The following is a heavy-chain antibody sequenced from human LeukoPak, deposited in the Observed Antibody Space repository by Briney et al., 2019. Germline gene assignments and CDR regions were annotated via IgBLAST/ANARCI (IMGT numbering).Heavy chain of an antibody. J-gene: IGHJ4*02. CDR3: AKRSDYGGNGNYFDY. D-gene: IGHD4-23*01. Sequence: PGGSLRLSCAASGFTVSSNYMSWVRQAPGKGLEWVSATSAGGVSTYYADSVKGRFTISRDNSKNTLYLQMNSLRAEDTAVYYCAKRSDYGGNGNYFDYWGQGTLVTVSS. V-gene: IGHV3-23*01. CDR2: TSAGGVST. CDR1: GFTVSSNY.